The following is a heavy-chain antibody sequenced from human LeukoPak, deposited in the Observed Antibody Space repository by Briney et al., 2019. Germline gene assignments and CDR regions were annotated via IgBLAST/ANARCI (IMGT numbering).Heavy chain of an antibody. V-gene: IGHV4-61*03. CDR2: IYYSGST. J-gene: IGHJ3*02. CDR3: ARENTMIRGAFDAFDI. D-gene: IGHD3-10*01. Sequence: PSETLSLTCTVSGGSVSSGSYYWSWIRQPPGKGLEWIGYIYYSGSTNYYPSLKSRVTISVDTSTNHFSLKLSSVTAADTAVYYCARENTMIRGAFDAFDIWGQGTMVTVSS. CDR1: GGSVSSGSYY.